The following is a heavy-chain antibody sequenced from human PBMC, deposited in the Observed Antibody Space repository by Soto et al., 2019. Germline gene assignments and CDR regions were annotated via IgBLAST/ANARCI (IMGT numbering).Heavy chain of an antibody. CDR3: ARGPHYYDSSGYDNFDY. V-gene: IGHV1-69*01. CDR2: IIPIFGTA. J-gene: IGHJ4*02. D-gene: IGHD3-22*01. Sequence: QVQRVQSGAEVQKPGSAVKVSCKASGVTFSSYAISWVRQAPGQGLEWMGGIIPIFGTANYAQKFQGRVTITADESTSTAYMELSSMRSEDTAVYYCARGPHYYDSSGYDNFDYWGQGTLVSVSS. CDR1: GVTFSSYA.